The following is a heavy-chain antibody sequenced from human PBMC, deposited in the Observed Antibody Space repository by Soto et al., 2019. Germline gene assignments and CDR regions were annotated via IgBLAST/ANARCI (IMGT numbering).Heavy chain of an antibody. J-gene: IGHJ6*02. CDR1: GFTFSSYA. Sequence: GGSLRLSCAASGFTFSSYAMHWVRQAPGKGLEWVAVISYDGSNKYYADSVKGRFTISRDNSKNTLYLQMNSLRAEDTAVYYCARDWDSTTVTTVEYGYYYYGMDVWGQGTTVTVSS. CDR3: ARDWDSTTVTTVEYGYYYYGMDV. CDR2: ISYDGSNK. D-gene: IGHD4-4*01. V-gene: IGHV3-30-3*01.